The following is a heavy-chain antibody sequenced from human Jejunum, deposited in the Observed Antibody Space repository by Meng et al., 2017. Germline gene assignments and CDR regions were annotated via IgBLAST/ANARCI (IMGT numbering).Heavy chain of an antibody. CDR2: MYYSGGT. CDR1: GDSISSSSCY. V-gene: IGHV4-39*01. Sequence: QLQLQESGPGLVKPSETLSLTCTVSGDSISSSSCYWSWIRQAPGKGLEWIGSMYYSGGTYYNPSLKSRVTISVDASKNQFSLKLSSVTAADTAVYYCARSFWNYYYIDYWGQGALVTVSS. CDR3: ARSFWNYYYIDY. J-gene: IGHJ4*02. D-gene: IGHD3-3*01.